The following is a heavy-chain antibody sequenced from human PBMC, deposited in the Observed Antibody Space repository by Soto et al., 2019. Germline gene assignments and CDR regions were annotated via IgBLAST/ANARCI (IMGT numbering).Heavy chain of an antibody. D-gene: IGHD3-22*01. CDR3: AREPIVVVIPEYGMDV. CDR2: IYYSGST. V-gene: IGHV4-30-4*01. J-gene: IGHJ6*02. CDR1: GGSISSGDYY. Sequence: PSETLSLTCTVSGGSISSGDYYWSWIRQPPGKGLEWIGYIYYSGSTYYNPSLKSRVTISVDTSKNQFSLKLSSVTAADTAVYYCAREPIVVVIPEYGMDVWGQGTKVTVYS.